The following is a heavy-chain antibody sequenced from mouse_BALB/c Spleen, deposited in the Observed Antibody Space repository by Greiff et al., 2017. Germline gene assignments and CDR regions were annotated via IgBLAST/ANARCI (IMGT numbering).Heavy chain of an antibody. Sequence: VQLQQSGAELVRSGASVKLSCTASGFNIKDYYMHWVKQRPEQGLEWIGWIDPENGDTEYAPKFQGKATMTADTSSNTAYLQLSSLTSEDTAVYYCNAGGYRYDGGYFDVWGAGTTVTVSS. CDR3: NAGGYRYDGGYFDV. CDR1: GFNIKDYY. CDR2: IDPENGDT. D-gene: IGHD2-14*01. V-gene: IGHV14-4*02. J-gene: IGHJ1*01.